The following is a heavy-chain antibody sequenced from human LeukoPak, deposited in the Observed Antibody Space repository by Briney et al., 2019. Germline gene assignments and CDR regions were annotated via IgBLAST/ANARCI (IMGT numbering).Heavy chain of an antibody. V-gene: IGHV3-23*01. CDR2: ISGSGGST. Sequence: GGSLRLSCAASGYTFSTYAMSWVRLAPGKGLEWVSGISGSGGSTYYADSVKGRFTSSRDNSNNTLYVQMNSLRVEDTAVYYCAKSGGLSGSGRLAMDVWGQGTTVTVSS. J-gene: IGHJ6*02. CDR3: AKSGGLSGSGRLAMDV. CDR1: GYTFSTYA. D-gene: IGHD3-10*01.